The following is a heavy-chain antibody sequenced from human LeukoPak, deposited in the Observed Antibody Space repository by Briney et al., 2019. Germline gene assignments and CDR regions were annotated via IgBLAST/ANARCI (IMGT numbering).Heavy chain of an antibody. Sequence: PGGSLRLSCAASGFTFSSYSMNWVRQAPGKGLEWVSSISSSSSYIYYADSVKGRFTISRDNAKNSLHLQMNGLRAEDTAVYYCARRLAAAATPKYYFDYWGQGSLVTVSS. D-gene: IGHD6-13*01. CDR1: GFTFSSYS. J-gene: IGHJ4*02. V-gene: IGHV3-21*01. CDR3: ARRLAAAATPKYYFDY. CDR2: ISSSSSYI.